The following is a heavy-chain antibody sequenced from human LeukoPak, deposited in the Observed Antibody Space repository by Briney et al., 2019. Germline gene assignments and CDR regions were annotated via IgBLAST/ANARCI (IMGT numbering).Heavy chain of an antibody. Sequence: GGSLRLSCAASGFTFTFSTSGMHWVRQAPGKGLEWVAFIQYDDSEKSYADSVKGRLTISRDNSKNTLYLQMNSLRAEDTAVYYCAKQMTLDYDFWSGYLFDYWGQGTLVTVSS. CDR2: IQYDDSEK. D-gene: IGHD3-3*01. CDR3: AKQMTLDYDFWSGYLFDY. V-gene: IGHV3-30*02. CDR1: GFTFTFSTSG. J-gene: IGHJ4*02.